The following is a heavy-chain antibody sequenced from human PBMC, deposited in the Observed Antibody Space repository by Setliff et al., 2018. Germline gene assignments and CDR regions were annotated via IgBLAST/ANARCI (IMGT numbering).Heavy chain of an antibody. D-gene: IGHD3-10*01. CDR1: GGSMTTGSYH. CDR2: MYNSGSA. CDR3: ARQRHYGSGLLTYIDV. V-gene: IGHV4-39*01. J-gene: IGHJ6*03. Sequence: PSETLSLTCTVSGGSMTTGSYHWAWIRQPPGKGLEWIGSMYNSGSAYHNASLKSRVTISVDTSKKQFSLKLRSVTAADTAVYYCARQRHYGSGLLTYIDVWGRGTTVTVSS.